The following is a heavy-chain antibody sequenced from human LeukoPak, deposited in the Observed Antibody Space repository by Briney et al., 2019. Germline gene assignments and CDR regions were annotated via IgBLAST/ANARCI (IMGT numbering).Heavy chain of an antibody. CDR3: ARGERLGPDF. D-gene: IGHD1-1*01. CDR1: GGSISSYY. J-gene: IGHJ4*02. Sequence: SETLSLTCTVSGGSISSYYWSWIRQPPGKGLEWIGYIHYSGSTNHNPSLQSRVTISVDTSRSHFSLKLGSATAADTAVYYCARGERLGPDFWGQGTLVTVSS. CDR2: IHYSGST. V-gene: IGHV4-59*01.